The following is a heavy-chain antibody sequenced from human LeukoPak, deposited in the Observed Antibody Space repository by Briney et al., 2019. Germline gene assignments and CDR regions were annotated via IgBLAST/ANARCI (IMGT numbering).Heavy chain of an antibody. D-gene: IGHD3-10*01. Sequence: ASVKVSCKASGYTFTSYYMHWVRQAPGQGLEWMGIINPSGGSTSYAQKFQGRVTMTRDMSTSTVYTELSSLRAEDTAVYYCARDGRHYYGSGNYYSKDAFDIWGQGTMVTVSS. CDR2: INPSGGST. V-gene: IGHV1-46*01. J-gene: IGHJ3*02. CDR3: ARDGRHYYGSGNYYSKDAFDI. CDR1: GYTFTSYY.